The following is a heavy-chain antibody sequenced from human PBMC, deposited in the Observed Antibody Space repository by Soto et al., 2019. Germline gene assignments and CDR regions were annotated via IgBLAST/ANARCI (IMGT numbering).Heavy chain of an antibody. Sequence: PGGSLRLSCAASGFTFSSYAMSWVRQAPGKGLEWVSAISGSGGSTYYADSVKGRFTISRDNSKNTLYLQMNSLRAEDTAVYYCAAYCSGGSCYPYWGQGTLVTVSS. V-gene: IGHV3-23*01. D-gene: IGHD2-15*01. CDR3: AAYCSGGSCYPY. J-gene: IGHJ4*02. CDR2: ISGSGGST. CDR1: GFTFSSYA.